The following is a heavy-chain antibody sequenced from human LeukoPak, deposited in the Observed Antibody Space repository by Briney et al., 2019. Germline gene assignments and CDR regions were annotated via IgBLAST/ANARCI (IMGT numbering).Heavy chain of an antibody. J-gene: IGHJ4*02. Sequence: GASVKVSCKASGFTFTSSAMQWVRQARGQRLEWIGWIVVGSGNTNYAQKFQERVTITRDMSTSTAYMELSSLRSEDTAVYYCAASRDTAMVPPDYWGQGTLVTVSS. D-gene: IGHD5-18*01. CDR1: GFTFTSSA. V-gene: IGHV1-58*02. CDR3: AASRDTAMVPPDY. CDR2: IVVGSGNT.